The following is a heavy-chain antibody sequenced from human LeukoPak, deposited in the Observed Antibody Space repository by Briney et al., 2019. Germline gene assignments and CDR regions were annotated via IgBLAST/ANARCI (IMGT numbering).Heavy chain of an antibody. V-gene: IGHV1-2*02. J-gene: IGHJ5*02. CDR2: INPNSGAT. CDR1: AYTFTVYY. D-gene: IGHD3-10*01. Sequence: ASVNVSCTSSAYTFTVYYIHWVRQAPGQGLEWMAWINPNSGATNYAQKFQGRVTMTRDTSISTAYMELSRLTSDDTAMYFCARGRFGEWDNWFDPWGQGTLVTVSS. CDR3: ARGRFGEWDNWFDP.